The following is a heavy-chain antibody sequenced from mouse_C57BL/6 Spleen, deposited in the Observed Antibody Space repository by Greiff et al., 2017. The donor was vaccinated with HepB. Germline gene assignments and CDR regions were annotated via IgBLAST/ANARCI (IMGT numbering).Heavy chain of an antibody. Sequence: QVQLQQPGAELVMPGASVKLSCKASGYTFTSYWMHWVKQRPGQGLEWIGEIDPSDSYTNYNQKFKGKSTLTVDKSSSTAYMQLSSLTSEDSAVYYCARWGIPSYFDYWGQSTTLTVSS. V-gene: IGHV1-69*01. J-gene: IGHJ2*01. CDR3: ARWGIPSYFDY. CDR1: GYTFTSYW. CDR2: IDPSDSYT.